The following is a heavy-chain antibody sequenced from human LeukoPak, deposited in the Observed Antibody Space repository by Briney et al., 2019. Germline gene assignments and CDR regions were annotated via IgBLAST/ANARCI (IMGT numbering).Heavy chain of an antibody. V-gene: IGHV4-38-2*02. J-gene: IGHJ5*02. Sequence: SETLSLTCTVSGYSISSGYYWGWIRQPPGKGLEWIGSIYHSGSTYYNPSLKSRVTISVDTSKNQFSLKLSSVTAADTAVYYCARVEAAAGPKWFDPWGQETLVTVSS. D-gene: IGHD6-13*01. CDR1: GYSISSGYY. CDR2: IYHSGST. CDR3: ARVEAAAGPKWFDP.